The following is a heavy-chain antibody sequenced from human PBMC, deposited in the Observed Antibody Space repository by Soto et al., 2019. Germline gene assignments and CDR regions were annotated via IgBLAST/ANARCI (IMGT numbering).Heavy chain of an antibody. CDR3: ARADIVATILVDY. CDR2: IYYSGST. CDR1: GGSISSSSYY. J-gene: IGHJ4*02. Sequence: SETLSLTCTVSGGSISSSSYYWGWIRQPPGKGLEWIGSIYYSGSTYYNPSLKSRVTISVDTSKNQFSLKLSSVTAADTAVYYCARADIVATILVDYWGQGTLVTVSS. V-gene: IGHV4-39*01. D-gene: IGHD5-12*01.